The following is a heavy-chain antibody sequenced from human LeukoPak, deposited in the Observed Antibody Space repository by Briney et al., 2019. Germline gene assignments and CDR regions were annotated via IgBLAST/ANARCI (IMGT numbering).Heavy chain of an antibody. V-gene: IGHV4-59*01. D-gene: IGHD4-17*01. J-gene: IGHJ5*02. Sequence: PSETLSLTCTVSGGSISSYYWSWIRQPPGKGLEWIGYIYYSGSTNYNPSLKSRVTMSVDTSKNQFSLKLSSVTAADTAVYYCARDGDYGDYAWFDPWGQGTLVTVSS. CDR2: IYYSGST. CDR3: ARDGDYGDYAWFDP. CDR1: GGSISSYY.